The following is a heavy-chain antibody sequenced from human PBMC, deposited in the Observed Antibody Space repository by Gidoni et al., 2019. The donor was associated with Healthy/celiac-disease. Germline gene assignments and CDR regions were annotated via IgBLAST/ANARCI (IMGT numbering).Heavy chain of an antibody. Sequence: QVQLVQSGAEVKKPGASVKVSCKASVYTFTSYAMHWVRQAPGQRLEWMGWINAGNGNTKYSQKFQGRVTITRDTSASTAYMELSSLRSEDTAVYYCARDHCSSTSCYTNFDYWGQGTLVTVSS. CDR2: INAGNGNT. D-gene: IGHD2-2*02. CDR3: ARDHCSSTSCYTNFDY. V-gene: IGHV1-3*01. J-gene: IGHJ4*02. CDR1: VYTFTSYA.